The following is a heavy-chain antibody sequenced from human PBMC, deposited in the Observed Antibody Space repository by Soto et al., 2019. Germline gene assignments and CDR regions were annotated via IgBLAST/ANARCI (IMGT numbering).Heavy chain of an antibody. Sequence: QVQLVQSGTDVKKPGASVKVSCKASGYTFIGYEMHWVRQAPGQGLEWMGLMNPNSGNTGYAQKFQGRVTMTRSTSINTAYMELSSLRSEDTAVYYCARGGYYYDSSAYYRPFDYWGQGTLVTVSS. J-gene: IGHJ4*02. CDR2: MNPNSGNT. CDR1: GYTFIGYE. V-gene: IGHV1-8*02. CDR3: ARGGYYYDSSAYYRPFDY. D-gene: IGHD3-22*01.